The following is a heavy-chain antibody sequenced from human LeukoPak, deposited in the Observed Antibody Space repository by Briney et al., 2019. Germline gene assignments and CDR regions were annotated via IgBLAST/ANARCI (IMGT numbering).Heavy chain of an antibody. CDR1: GDSISTYY. D-gene: IGHD5-24*01. CDR2: IYYSGST. Sequence: PSETLSLTCTVSGDSISTYYWSWIRQPPGKGLEWIGYIYYSGSTTYNPSLKSRVTISVDTSKNQFSLKLSSVTAADTAVYYCATDRDGYNYVGYWGQGTLVTVSS. V-gene: IGHV4-59*12. CDR3: ATDRDGYNYVGY. J-gene: IGHJ4*02.